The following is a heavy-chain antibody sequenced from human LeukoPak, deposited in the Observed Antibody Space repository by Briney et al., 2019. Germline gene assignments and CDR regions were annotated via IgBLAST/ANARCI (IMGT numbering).Heavy chain of an antibody. CDR3: ARESSGGSYYAY. J-gene: IGHJ4*02. CDR1: GYTFTDYY. Sequence: ASVKVSCKASGYTFTDYYIHWVRLAPGQGLEWMGWVNHKNGGTNYAQKFQGRVTMTRDTSISTLSMELSRLESDDTAIYYCARESSGGSYYAYWGQGTLVTVSA. CDR2: VNHKNGGT. D-gene: IGHD1-26*01. V-gene: IGHV1-2*02.